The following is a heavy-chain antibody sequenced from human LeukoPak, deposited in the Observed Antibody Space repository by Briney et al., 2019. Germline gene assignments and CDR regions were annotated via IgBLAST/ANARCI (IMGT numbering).Heavy chain of an antibody. CDR1: GYTFTTYA. V-gene: IGHV7-4-1*02. CDR2: INTDTGNP. D-gene: IGHD4-17*01. CDR3: ARGSGDYEGSYYFDY. J-gene: IGHJ4*02. Sequence: ASVKVSCKASGYTFTTYAMHWVRQAPGQGLEWMGWINTDTGNPTYAQGFTGRFVFSLDTSVSTAYLQISSLKAEDTAVYYCARGSGDYEGSYYFDYWGQGTLVTVSS.